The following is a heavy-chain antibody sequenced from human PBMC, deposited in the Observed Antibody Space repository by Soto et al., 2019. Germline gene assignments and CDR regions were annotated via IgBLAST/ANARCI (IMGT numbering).Heavy chain of an antibody. V-gene: IGHV3-23*01. Sequence: EVQLLESGGGLVQPGGSLRLSCAASGFTFSSYAMSWVRQAPGKGLEWVSAISGSGGSTYYADSVKGRFTISRDNSKNTLYLQMNSLRAEDTAVYYCATDLSGGTTVTTFFNYSYMDVWGKGTTVTVSS. CDR2: ISGSGGST. D-gene: IGHD4-17*01. J-gene: IGHJ6*03. CDR1: GFTFSSYA. CDR3: ATDLSGGTTVTTFFNYSYMDV.